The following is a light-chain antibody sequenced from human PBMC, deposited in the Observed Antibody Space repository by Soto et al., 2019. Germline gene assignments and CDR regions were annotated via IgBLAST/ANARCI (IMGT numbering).Light chain of an antibody. Sequence: EIVLTQSPGTLSLSPGERATLSCRASQSISSNYLAWYQQKPGQAPRLVIHGATTRATGIPGRFIGSGSATDFSLISSRLEPEDFAVYYCQMYGTSPRYTFGQGTKLEIK. CDR2: GAT. V-gene: IGKV3-20*01. J-gene: IGKJ2*01. CDR3: QMYGTSPRYT. CDR1: QSISSNY.